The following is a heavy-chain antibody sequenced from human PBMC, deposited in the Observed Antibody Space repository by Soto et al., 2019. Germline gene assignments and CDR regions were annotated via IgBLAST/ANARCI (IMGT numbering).Heavy chain of an antibody. J-gene: IGHJ4*02. D-gene: IGHD2-8*02. Sequence: PWGSMRLSCVGSGFTFSNYWMHWFRQAPGKGLEWVASMNQHGSDIQYVDSVRGRFTISRDNARNLLYLQMNNLRVEDTAIYYCATDTYCPATCYRGHGNWGQGTLVTVSS. V-gene: IGHV3-7*03. CDR1: GFTFSNYW. CDR3: ATDTYCPATCYRGHGN. CDR2: MNQHGSDI.